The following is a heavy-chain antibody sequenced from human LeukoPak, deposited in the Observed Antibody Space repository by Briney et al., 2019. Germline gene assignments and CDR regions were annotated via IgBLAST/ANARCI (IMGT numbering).Heavy chain of an antibody. D-gene: IGHD2-8*02. CDR1: GFTFSSYW. CDR2: INSDGSST. Sequence: PGGSLRLSCAASGFTFSSYWMHWVRQAPGKGLAWVSRINSDGSSTSYADSVKGRFTISRDNAKNTLYLQMNSLRAEDTAVYYCAREVWYYFDYWGQGTLVTVSS. V-gene: IGHV3-74*01. CDR3: AREVWYYFDY. J-gene: IGHJ4*02.